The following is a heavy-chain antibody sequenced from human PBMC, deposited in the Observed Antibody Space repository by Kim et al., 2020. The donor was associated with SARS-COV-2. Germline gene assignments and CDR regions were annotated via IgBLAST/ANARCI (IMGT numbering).Heavy chain of an antibody. CDR3: ARIGESGTIDFDY. CDR2: T. Sequence: TNYADSMKGRFTISRDNAKNTLYLQMIGLRVEDTAVYYCARIGESGTIDFDYWGQGTRSPSPQ. D-gene: IGHD1-1*01. V-gene: IGHV3-74*01. J-gene: IGHJ4*02.